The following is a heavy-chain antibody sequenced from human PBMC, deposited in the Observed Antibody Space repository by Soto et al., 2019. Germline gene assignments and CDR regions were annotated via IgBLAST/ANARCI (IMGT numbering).Heavy chain of an antibody. Sequence: EVQLVESGGGLVQPGRFLRLSCAASGFTFDDYAMHWVRQAPGKGLEWVSGISWNSGSIGYADSVKGRFTISRDNAKNSLYLQMNSLRAEDTALYYCAKGLGYCSGGSCYPAVFDYWGQGTLVTVSS. D-gene: IGHD2-15*01. CDR1: GFTFDDYA. CDR3: AKGLGYCSGGSCYPAVFDY. J-gene: IGHJ4*02. V-gene: IGHV3-9*01. CDR2: ISWNSGSI.